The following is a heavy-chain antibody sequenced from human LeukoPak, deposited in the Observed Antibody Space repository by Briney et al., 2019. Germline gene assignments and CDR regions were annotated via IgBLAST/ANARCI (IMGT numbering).Heavy chain of an antibody. CDR1: GGSISSGSYY. D-gene: IGHD3-3*01. J-gene: IGHJ4*02. V-gene: IGHV4-61*02. Sequence: SETLSLTCTVSGGSISSGSYYWSWIRQPAGKGLEWIGRIYASGSTNYNPSLKSRVTISVDTSKTQFSLKLSSVTAADTAVYYCARERTIFGVVTIDYWGQGTLVTVSS. CDR2: IYASGST. CDR3: ARERTIFGVVTIDY.